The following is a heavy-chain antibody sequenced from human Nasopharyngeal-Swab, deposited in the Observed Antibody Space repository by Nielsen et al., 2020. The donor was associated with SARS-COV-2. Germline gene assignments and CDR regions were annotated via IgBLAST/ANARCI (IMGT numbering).Heavy chain of an antibody. D-gene: IGHD6-13*01. CDR2: IYYSGST. CDR1: GGSMSTYY. Sequence: SETLSLTCTVSGGSMSTYYWSWIRQPPGKGLEWIGFIYYSGSTNYNPSLESRVTISADTSKNQFSLKLNSVTAADTAMYYCARRITATSTGFDYWGQGTLVTVSS. J-gene: IGHJ4*02. V-gene: IGHV4-59*01. CDR3: ARRITATSTGFDY.